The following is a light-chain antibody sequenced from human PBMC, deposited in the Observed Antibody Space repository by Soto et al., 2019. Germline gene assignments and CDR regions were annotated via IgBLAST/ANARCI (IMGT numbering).Light chain of an antibody. CDR1: SSDVGGYNY. Sequence: QSVLTQPASVYGSPGQSIPISCTGTSSDVGGYNYVSWYQHHPGKAPKLIIYDVTSRPSGVSIRFSGSKSDNTASLTISGLQPEDEADYHCSSYTTSNTRQIVFGTGTKVTVL. J-gene: IGLJ1*01. CDR3: SSYTTSNTRQIV. V-gene: IGLV2-14*03. CDR2: DVT.